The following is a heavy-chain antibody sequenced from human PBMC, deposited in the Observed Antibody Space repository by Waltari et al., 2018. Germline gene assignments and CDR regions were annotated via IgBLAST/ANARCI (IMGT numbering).Heavy chain of an antibody. Sequence: VQVVESGGGLVQPGGSLRLSCRGDGIAFSESWMTWVRQAPGKGLEWVANIGPDGSETHYAASVTGRFTISKDNADNSLYLQMNRLRVEDTAIYYCARLGAAATNWFDPWGQGTLVTVSS. J-gene: IGHJ5*02. CDR2: IGPDGSET. CDR3: ARLGAAATNWFDP. D-gene: IGHD6-13*01. V-gene: IGHV3-7*01. CDR1: GIAFSESW.